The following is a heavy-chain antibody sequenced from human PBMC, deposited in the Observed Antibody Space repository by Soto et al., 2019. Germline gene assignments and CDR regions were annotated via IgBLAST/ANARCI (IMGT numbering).Heavy chain of an antibody. V-gene: IGHV4-30-4*01. D-gene: IGHD3-22*01. J-gene: IGHJ5*02. Sequence: PPGKGLEWIGYIYYSGSTYYNPSLKSRVTISVDTSKNQFSLKLSSVTAADTVVYYCASLTYYYDSSGLDPWGQGTLVTVFS. CDR2: IYYSGST. CDR3: ASLTYYYDSSGLDP.